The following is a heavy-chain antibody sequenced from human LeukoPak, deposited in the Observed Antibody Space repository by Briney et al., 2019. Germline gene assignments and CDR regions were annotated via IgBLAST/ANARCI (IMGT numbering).Heavy chain of an antibody. CDR1: GFTFSSYS. CDR3: ARDGVAAAGKGFDY. J-gene: IGHJ4*02. V-gene: IGHV3-21*01. CDR2: ISSSGSYI. D-gene: IGHD6-13*01. Sequence: PGGSLRLSCAASGFTFSSYSMNWVRQAPGKGLEWVSSISSSGSYIYYADSVKGRFTISRDNAKNSLYLQMNSLRAEDTAVYYCARDGVAAAGKGFDYWGQGTLVTVSS.